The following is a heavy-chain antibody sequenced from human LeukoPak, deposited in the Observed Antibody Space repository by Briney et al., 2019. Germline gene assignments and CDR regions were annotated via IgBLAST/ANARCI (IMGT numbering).Heavy chain of an antibody. CDR2: IRSDGSNK. CDR3: SSAAHDY. V-gene: IGHV3-30*02. J-gene: IGHJ4*02. D-gene: IGHD6-25*01. CDR1: GFTFSSYG. Sequence: GGSLRLSCAASGFTFSSYGMHWVRQAPGKGLEWVAFIRSDGSNKYYPDSVKGRFTISRDNSKDTLYLQLNNVRPEDTAIYYCSSAAHDYWGQGTLVTVSS.